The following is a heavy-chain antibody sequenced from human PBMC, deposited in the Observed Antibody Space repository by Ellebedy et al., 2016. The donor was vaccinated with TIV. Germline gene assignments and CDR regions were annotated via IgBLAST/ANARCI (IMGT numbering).Heavy chain of an antibody. CDR3: ARGPRYSSSYRAFPRYFDL. J-gene: IGHJ2*01. D-gene: IGHD6-13*01. CDR2: IYYSGST. V-gene: IGHV4-39*01. Sequence: SETLSLTXTVSGGSISSSSYYWGWIRQPPGKGLEWIGSIYYSGSTYYNPSPKSRVTISVDTSKNQFSLKLSSVTAADTAVYYCARGPRYSSSYRAFPRYFDLWGRGTLVTVSS. CDR1: GGSISSSSYY.